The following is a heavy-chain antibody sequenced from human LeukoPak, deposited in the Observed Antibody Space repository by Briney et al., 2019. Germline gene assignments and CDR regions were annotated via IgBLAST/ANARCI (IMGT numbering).Heavy chain of an antibody. D-gene: IGHD6-19*01. CDR3: AREAIAVNWFDP. CDR2: IYTSGST. V-gene: IGHV4-61*02. J-gene: IGHJ5*02. CDR1: GGSISSGSYY. Sequence: SQTLSLTCTVSGGSISSGSYYWSWIRQPAGKGLGWIGRIYTSGSTNYNPSLKSRVTISVDTSKNQFSLKLSSVTAADTAVYYCAREAIAVNWFDPWGQGTLVTVSS.